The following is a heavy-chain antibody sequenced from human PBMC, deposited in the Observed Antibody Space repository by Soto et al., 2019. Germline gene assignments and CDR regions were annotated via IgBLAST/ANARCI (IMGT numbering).Heavy chain of an antibody. CDR2: IYFTGTT. D-gene: IGHD2-15*01. V-gene: IGHV4-39*01. Sequence: PKKGLDWVGIIYFTGTTDYTPSIKMRVTIPVDTSKNQFSLKLSSVTAADTAVYYCFFFQAEDGIRDTVPVSAFLLNRSSDL. J-gene: IGHJ2*01. CDR3: FFFQAEDGIRDTVPVSAFLLNRSSDL.